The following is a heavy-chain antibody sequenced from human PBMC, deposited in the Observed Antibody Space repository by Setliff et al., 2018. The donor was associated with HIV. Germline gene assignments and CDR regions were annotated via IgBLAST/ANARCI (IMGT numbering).Heavy chain of an antibody. CDR3: TRSHSTRDAFDI. CDR2: IRLDGSDK. CDR1: GFSIATNW. V-gene: IGHV3-7*01. Sequence: GGSLRLSCEVSGFSIATNWMTWVRQAPGKGLEWVAFIRLDGSDKFYAYSVKGRFTISRDHATSALYLQMDSLRAEDTALYYCTRSHSTRDAFDIWGQGTMVTVSS. J-gene: IGHJ3*02. D-gene: IGHD2-2*01.